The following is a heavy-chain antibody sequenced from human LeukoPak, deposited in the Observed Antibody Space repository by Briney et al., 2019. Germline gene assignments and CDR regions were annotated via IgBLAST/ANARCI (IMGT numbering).Heavy chain of an antibody. V-gene: IGHV3-23*01. D-gene: IGHD4-17*01. CDR1: GFTFSSYA. Sequence: GGSLRLSCAASGFTFSSYAMSWVRQAPGKGLEWVSAISGSGGSTYYADSVKGRFTISRDNAKNSLYLQMNSLRAEDTAVYYCAREGYYGDFDYWGQGTLVTVSS. CDR2: ISGSGGST. J-gene: IGHJ4*02. CDR3: AREGYYGDFDY.